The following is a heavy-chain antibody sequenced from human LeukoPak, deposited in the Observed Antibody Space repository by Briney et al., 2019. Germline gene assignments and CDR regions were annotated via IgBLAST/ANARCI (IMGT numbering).Heavy chain of an antibody. CDR3: AREGHDYGDYAGWFDP. J-gene: IGHJ5*02. D-gene: IGHD4-17*01. CDR1: GFTFSSYA. V-gene: IGHV3-30-3*01. CDR2: ISYDGSNK. Sequence: SGGSLRLSWAASGFTFSSYAMHWVRQAPGKGLEWVAVISYDGSNKYYADSVKGRFTISRDNSKNTLYLQMNSLRAEDTAVYYCAREGHDYGDYAGWFDPWGQGTLVTVSS.